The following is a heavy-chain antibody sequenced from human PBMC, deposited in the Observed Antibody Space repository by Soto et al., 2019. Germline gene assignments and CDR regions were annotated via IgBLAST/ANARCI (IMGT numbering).Heavy chain of an antibody. CDR2: IYDSGST. Sequence: QVQLQESAPELVKPSETLSPTCTVSGGSISSYYWSWIRQPPGKGLEWIGYIYDSGSTNYNPSLKCRVTLSVATSKNQFSLKLSSVTAADTAVYYCARVWGGAFDFWGKGTMVTVSS. CDR3: ARVWGGAFDF. J-gene: IGHJ3*01. D-gene: IGHD3-10*01. V-gene: IGHV4-59*01. CDR1: GGSISSYY.